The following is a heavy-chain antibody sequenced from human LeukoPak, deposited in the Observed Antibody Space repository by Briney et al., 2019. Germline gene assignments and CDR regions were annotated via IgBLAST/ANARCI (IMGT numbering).Heavy chain of an antibody. CDR1: GYTFTSYD. D-gene: IGHD7-27*01. CDR3: ARGPPNWGYDY. Sequence: GASVKVSCKASGYTFTSYDINWVRQATGQGLEWMGWMSPNSGNTGYAQKFQGRVTMTRSTSMSTAYMELSCLRSEDTAVYYCARGPPNWGYDYWGQGTLVTVSS. J-gene: IGHJ4*02. V-gene: IGHV1-8*01. CDR2: MSPNSGNT.